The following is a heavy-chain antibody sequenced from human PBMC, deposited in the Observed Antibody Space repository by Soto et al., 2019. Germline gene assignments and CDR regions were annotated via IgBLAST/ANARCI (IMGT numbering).Heavy chain of an antibody. CDR1: GGSISSNIYY. J-gene: IGHJ5*02. CDR3: VRLIGNSWLDT. CDR2: IHYSGST. Sequence: SETLSLTCTVSGGSISSNIYYWGWIRQPPGKGLEWIGNIHYSGSTYYDSSLQSRVTISPDTSNNQVSLQLNSVTPDDTAVYYCVRLIGNSWLDTWGQGTLVTVSS. V-gene: IGHV4-39*01.